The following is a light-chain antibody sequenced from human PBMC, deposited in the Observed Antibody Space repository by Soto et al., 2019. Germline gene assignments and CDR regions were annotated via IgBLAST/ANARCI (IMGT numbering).Light chain of an antibody. Sequence: QSALTQPASVSGSAGQSITISCTGTSSDVGGYNYVSWYQQHPGKAPKLMIYDVSNRPSGVSNRFSGSKSGNTDTLTISGHQAEDEADYYCSSYTSSSTRVFGGETKVNVL. V-gene: IGLV2-14*01. J-gene: IGLJ2*01. CDR2: DVS. CDR1: SSDVGGYNY. CDR3: SSYTSSSTRV.